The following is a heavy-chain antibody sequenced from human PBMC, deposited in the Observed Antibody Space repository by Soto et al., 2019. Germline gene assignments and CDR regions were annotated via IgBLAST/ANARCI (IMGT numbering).Heavy chain of an antibody. D-gene: IGHD2-15*01. V-gene: IGHV4-34*01. CDR1: GGSFSGYY. Sequence: SETLSLTCAVYGGSFSGYYWRWIRQPPGKGLEWIGEINHSGSTNYNPSLKSRVTVSVDTSKNQFSLKLSSVTAADTAVYYCARGYCSGGSCYQAGTYYMDVWDKGTTVTVSS. CDR3: ARGYCSGGSCYQAGTYYMDV. J-gene: IGHJ6*03. CDR2: INHSGST.